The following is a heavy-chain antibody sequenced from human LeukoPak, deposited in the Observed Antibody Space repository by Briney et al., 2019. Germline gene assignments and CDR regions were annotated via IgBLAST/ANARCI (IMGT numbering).Heavy chain of an antibody. CDR1: GGSISPYY. D-gene: IGHD3-22*01. CDR2: IYYSGSN. V-gene: IGHV4-59*01. CDR3: ARVRDSSGYFPLGYFDY. Sequence: SETLSLTCTVSGGSISPYYWSWIRQPPGKGLEWIGDIYYSGSNKYNPSLKSRVTILVDTSKNHFSLKLTSVTAADTAVYYCARVRDSSGYFPLGYFDYWGQGTLVTVSS. J-gene: IGHJ4*02.